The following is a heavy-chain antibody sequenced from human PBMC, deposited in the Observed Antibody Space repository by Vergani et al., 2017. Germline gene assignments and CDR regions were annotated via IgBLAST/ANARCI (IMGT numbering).Heavy chain of an antibody. CDR2: ISVSSSTI. D-gene: IGHD3-10*01. Sequence: EVQLVESGGDLVKPGESLRLSCAASGFNFFSYNMNWVRQVPGKGLGWVAFISVSSSTIYYADSVKGRFTISRDNAKSLVFLQMNNLSADDSAVYYCTRDAIIRGVRPRGVPMDVWGQGITVTVSS. CDR1: GFNFFSYN. V-gene: IGHV3-48*04. J-gene: IGHJ6*02. CDR3: TRDAIIRGVRPRGVPMDV.